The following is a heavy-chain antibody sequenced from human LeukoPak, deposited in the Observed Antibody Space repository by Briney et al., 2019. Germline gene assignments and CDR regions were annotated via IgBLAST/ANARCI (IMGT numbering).Heavy chain of an antibody. CDR3: GRVSESLVNGGVSWSFDN. V-gene: IGHV3-7*03. J-gene: IGHJ4*02. D-gene: IGHD2-15*01. CDR1: GFTFSSYW. Sequence: PGGSLRLSCAASGFTFSSYWMSWVRQAPGKGLEWVANIKQDGSEKYYVDSVKGRFTISRDNAKNSLYLQMNSLRAEDTAVYYCGRVSESLVNGGVSWSFDNWGQGTLVTVSS. CDR2: IKQDGSEK.